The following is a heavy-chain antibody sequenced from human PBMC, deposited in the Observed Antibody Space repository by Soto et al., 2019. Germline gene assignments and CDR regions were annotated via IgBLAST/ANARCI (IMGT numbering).Heavy chain of an antibody. D-gene: IGHD6-19*01. CDR3: ARRDGWLYFDY. CDR1: GDSISSSNYF. CDR2: IFYSGST. V-gene: IGHV4-39*01. Sequence: SETLSLTCTVSGDSISSSNYFWGWIRQPPGKGLEWIGTIFYSGSTYYNPSLKSRVTISVDTSKNQFSLRLISVTAADTALYYCARRDGWLYFDYWGQGSLVTVSS. J-gene: IGHJ4*02.